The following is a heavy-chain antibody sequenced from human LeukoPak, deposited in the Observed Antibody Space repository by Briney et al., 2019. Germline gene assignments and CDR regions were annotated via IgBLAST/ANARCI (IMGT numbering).Heavy chain of an antibody. CDR3: LSTGDYYMDV. Sequence: PSETLSLTCTVSGGSISSYYWGWIRQPPGKGLEWIGSIYYSGSTYYHPSLKSRVTIPVDTSKNQFSLKLSSVTAADTAVYYCLSTGDYYMDVWGKGTTVTVSS. V-gene: IGHV4-39*07. CDR1: GGSISSYY. CDR2: IYYSGST. D-gene: IGHD4-17*01. J-gene: IGHJ6*03.